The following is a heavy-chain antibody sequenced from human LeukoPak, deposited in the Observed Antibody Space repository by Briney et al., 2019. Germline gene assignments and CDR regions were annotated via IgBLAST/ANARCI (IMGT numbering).Heavy chain of an antibody. V-gene: IGHV3-74*01. J-gene: IGHJ5*02. D-gene: IGHD3-22*01. CDR3: GKGGGDDSSGYKKNWFDP. CDR1: GFTFSSYW. Sequence: PGGSLRLSCAASGFTFSSYWMHWVRQAPGKGLVWVSRINSDGSSTSYAESVKGRFTISRDNAKNTLYLQMNSLRAEDTAVYYCGKGGGDDSSGYKKNWFDPWGQGTLVTVSS. CDR2: INSDGSST.